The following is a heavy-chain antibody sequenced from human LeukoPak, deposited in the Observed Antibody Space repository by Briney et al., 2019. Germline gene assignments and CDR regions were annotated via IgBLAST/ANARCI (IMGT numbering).Heavy chain of an antibody. Sequence: GASVKVPCKASGYTFTSYAMHWVRQAPGQRLEWMGWLNAGNGNTKYSQKFQGRVTITRDTSASTAYIELSSLRSEDTAVYYCASDSGSYEPGAFDIWGQGTMVTVSS. CDR1: GYTFTSYA. V-gene: IGHV1-3*01. CDR3: ASDSGSYEPGAFDI. CDR2: LNAGNGNT. J-gene: IGHJ3*02. D-gene: IGHD1-26*01.